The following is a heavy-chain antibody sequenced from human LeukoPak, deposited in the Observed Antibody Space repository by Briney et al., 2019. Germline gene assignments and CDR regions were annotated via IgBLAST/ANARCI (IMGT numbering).Heavy chain of an antibody. CDR3: AKQPTYYYDTSGYYPY. CDR1: GFTLSNSW. V-gene: IGHV3-7*03. CDR2: INQDGSEK. J-gene: IGHJ4*02. D-gene: IGHD3-22*01. Sequence: GGSLRLSCAASGFTLSNSWMSWVRQAPGKGLEWVAIINQDGSEKYYVDSVKGRFTISRDNAKNSLYVQMNSLRVEDTAVYYCAKQPTYYYDTSGYYPYWGQGTLVTVSS.